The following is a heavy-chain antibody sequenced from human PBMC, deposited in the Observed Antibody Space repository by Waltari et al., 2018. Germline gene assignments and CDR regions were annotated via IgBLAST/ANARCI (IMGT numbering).Heavy chain of an antibody. D-gene: IGHD2-15*01. CDR2: IWYDGSNK. Sequence: QVQLVESGGGVVQPGRSLRLSCAASGFTFSSYGMHWVRQAPGKGLEWVAVIWYDGSNKYYADSVKGRFTISRDNSKNTLYLQMNSLRAEDTAVYYCAKGRDGNPFDYWGQGTLVTVSS. CDR1: GFTFSSYG. J-gene: IGHJ4*02. V-gene: IGHV3-33*06. CDR3: AKGRDGNPFDY.